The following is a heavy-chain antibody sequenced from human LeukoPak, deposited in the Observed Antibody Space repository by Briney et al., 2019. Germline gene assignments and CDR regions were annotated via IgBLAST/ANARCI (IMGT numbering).Heavy chain of an antibody. J-gene: IGHJ6*02. CDR1: GGSISSGGYY. CDR2: IYYSGST. D-gene: IGHD2-2*01. V-gene: IGHV4-31*03. CDR3: ARALVEYCSSTSCYIGHGMDV. Sequence: PSQTLSLTCTVSGGSISSGGYYWSWIRQHPGKGLEWIGYIYYSGSTYYNPSLKSRVTISVDTSKNQFSLKLSSVTAADTAVYYCARALVEYCSSTSCYIGHGMDVWGQGTTVTVSS.